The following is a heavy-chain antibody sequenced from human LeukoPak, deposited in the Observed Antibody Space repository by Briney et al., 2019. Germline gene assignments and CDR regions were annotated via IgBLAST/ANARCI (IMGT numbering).Heavy chain of an antibody. CDR3: ARRAYGSGRSYYYMDV. J-gene: IGHJ6*03. V-gene: IGHV4-4*09. CDR2: IYTSGSP. Sequence: SETMSLTCIVDAGSISSYYWSWIRQPPGKGLGWIGYIYTSGSPNYNPSLKSRVPRSVDTSKNQFSLKLSSVTAADTAVYYCARRAYGSGRSYYYMDVWGKGTTVTVSS. CDR1: AGSISSYY. D-gene: IGHD3-10*01.